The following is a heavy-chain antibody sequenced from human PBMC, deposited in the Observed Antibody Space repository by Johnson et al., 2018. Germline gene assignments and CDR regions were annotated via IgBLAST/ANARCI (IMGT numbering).Heavy chain of an antibody. CDR2: ISDSGGST. CDR1: GFTFSSYA. Sequence: VQLVESGGGLVQPGGSLRLSCAASGFTFSSYAMSWVRQAPGKGLEWVSGISDSGGSTYYADSVKGRFTISRDNSKNTLYLQMSSRRAEDTAGYYWVDTGRSGWPRPLNDGFAIWGLGTLVTVSS. V-gene: IGHV3-23*04. J-gene: IGHJ3*02. CDR3: VDTGRSGWPRPLNDGFAI. D-gene: IGHD6-19*01.